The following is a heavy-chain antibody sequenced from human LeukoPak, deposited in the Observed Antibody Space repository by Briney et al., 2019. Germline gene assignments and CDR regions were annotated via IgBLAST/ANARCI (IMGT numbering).Heavy chain of an antibody. J-gene: IGHJ5*02. CDR1: GFTFSDFW. Sequence: GGSLRLSCAASGFTFSDFWMHWVRQAPGKGLVWVSRNSGGTVTNYADSVKGRLTISRDNAKNTLYLQMNSLRAEDTAVYYCARVLTGSWDWFDPWGQGTLVTVSS. CDR2: NSGGTVT. CDR3: ARVLTGSWDWFDP. V-gene: IGHV3-74*01. D-gene: IGHD2-8*02.